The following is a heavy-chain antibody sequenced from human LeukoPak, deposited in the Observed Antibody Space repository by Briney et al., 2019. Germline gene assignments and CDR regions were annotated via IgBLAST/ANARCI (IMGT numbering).Heavy chain of an antibody. CDR1: GFTFSSYA. CDR3: ARRRYDWGGDFAN. V-gene: IGHV3-23*01. CDR2: IGGGGTL. D-gene: IGHD3-16*01. J-gene: IGHJ4*02. Sequence: PGGSLRLSCAASGFTFSSYAMGWVRQAPGKGLEWCSAIGGGGTLYYADSVKGRFSISRDISKNTLLLQMNSLRAEDTAVYYCARRRYDWGGDFANWGQGTLVTVSS.